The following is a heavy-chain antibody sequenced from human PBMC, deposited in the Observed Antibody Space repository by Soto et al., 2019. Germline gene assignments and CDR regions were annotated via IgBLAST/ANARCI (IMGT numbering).Heavy chain of an antibody. V-gene: IGHV3-23*01. J-gene: IGHJ4*02. D-gene: IGHD3-3*01. CDR3: AKDGPPFPSFVVDGPDF. CDR1: GFTFSSYA. Sequence: EVQLLESGGGLVQPGGSLRLSCAASGFTFSSYAMTWVRQAPGKGLEWVSTTSANGGSTYYAGSVKGRFTMSRDNSKNTLYLHLNSLGAEDTAICYCAKDGPPFPSFVVDGPDFWGQGTLVTVSS. CDR2: TSANGGST.